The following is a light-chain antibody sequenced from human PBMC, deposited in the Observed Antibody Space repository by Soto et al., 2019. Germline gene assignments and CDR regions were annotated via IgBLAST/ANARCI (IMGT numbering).Light chain of an antibody. Sequence: IVLTQSPGTLSLSPGERATLSCRASQSVSSNYLAWYQQKPGQAPRLLIYGASSRATGIPDRFSGSGSGTHFTLTISRLEPEDFAMYYCQQYGTSAPITFGQGTRLEIE. CDR1: QSVSSNY. CDR3: QQYGTSAPIT. J-gene: IGKJ5*01. CDR2: GAS. V-gene: IGKV3-20*01.